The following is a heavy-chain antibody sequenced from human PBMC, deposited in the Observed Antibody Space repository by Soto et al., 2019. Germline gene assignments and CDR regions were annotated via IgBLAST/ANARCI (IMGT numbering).Heavy chain of an antibody. D-gene: IGHD5-12*01. Sequence: SVKVSCKASGGTFSSYAISWVRQAPGQGLEWMGGIIPIFGTANYAQKFQGRVTITADESTSTAYMELSSLRSEDTAVYYCAREGDGYKREFDYWGQGTLVTVSS. CDR3: AREGDGYKREFDY. CDR1: GGTFSSYA. V-gene: IGHV1-69*13. J-gene: IGHJ4*02. CDR2: IIPIFGTA.